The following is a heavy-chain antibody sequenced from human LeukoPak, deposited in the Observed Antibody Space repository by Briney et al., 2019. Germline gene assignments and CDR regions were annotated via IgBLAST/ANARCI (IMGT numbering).Heavy chain of an antibody. CDR2: ISASGGST. D-gene: IGHD3-16*01. J-gene: IGHJ4*02. CDR1: GFTFNSYA. Sequence: GGSLRLSCAASGFTFNSYAMSWVRQAPGKGLEWVSIISASGGSTYYADSVKGRFTISRDNSKNTLYLQMNSLRADDTAVYYCATQGGNFDYWGQGTLVTVSS. CDR3: ATQGGNFDY. V-gene: IGHV3-23*01.